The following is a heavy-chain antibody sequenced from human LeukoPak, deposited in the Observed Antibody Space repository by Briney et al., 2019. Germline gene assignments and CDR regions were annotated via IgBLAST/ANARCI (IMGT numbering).Heavy chain of an antibody. CDR2: ISSSSSTI. V-gene: IGHV3-48*01. CDR1: GFTFSSYS. J-gene: IGHJ5*02. Sequence: GGSLRLSCAASGFTFSSYSMNWVRQAPGKGLEWVSYISSSSSTIYYADSVKGRFTISRDNAKNPLYLQMNSLRAEDTAVYYCARGPDCSSTSCYGGYNWFDPWGQGTLVTVSS. CDR3: ARGPDCSSTSCYGGYNWFDP. D-gene: IGHD2-2*01.